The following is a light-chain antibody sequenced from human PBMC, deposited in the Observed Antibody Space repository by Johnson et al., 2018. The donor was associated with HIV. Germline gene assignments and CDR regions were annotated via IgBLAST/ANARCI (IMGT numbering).Light chain of an antibody. CDR2: DNN. Sequence: QSVLTQPPSVSAAPGQKVTISCSGSSSNIGNNYVSWYQQLPGTAPKLLIYDNNKRPSGTPDRFSGSKSGTSATLGITGLQTGDEADYYCETWDSSLSEVFGTGTKVTVL. CDR1: SSNIGNNY. V-gene: IGLV1-51*01. J-gene: IGLJ1*01. CDR3: ETWDSSLSEV.